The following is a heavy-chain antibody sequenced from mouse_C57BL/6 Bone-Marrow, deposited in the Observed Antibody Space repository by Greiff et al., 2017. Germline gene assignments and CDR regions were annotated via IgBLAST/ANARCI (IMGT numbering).Heavy chain of an antibody. V-gene: IGHV5-4*01. J-gene: IGHJ3*01. CDR2: ISDGGSYT. CDR3: ARGLTTLFAY. D-gene: IGHD6-1*01. CDR1: GFTFSSYA. Sequence: EVQLVESGGGLVKPGGSLKLSCAASGFTFSSYAMSWVRQTPEKRLEWVATISDGGSYTYYPDNVKGRFTISRDNAKNNLYLQMSHLESEDTAMYYCARGLTTLFAYWGQGTLVTVSA.